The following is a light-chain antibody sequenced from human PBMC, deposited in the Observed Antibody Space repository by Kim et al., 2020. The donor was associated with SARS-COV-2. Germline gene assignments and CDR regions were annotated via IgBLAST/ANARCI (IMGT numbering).Light chain of an antibody. CDR3: CSYAGSDSFAV. Sequence: QSALTQPRSVSGSPGQSVTISCTGTSSDVGGYNYVSWYQQHPGKAPKLMIYDVNKRPSGVPDRFSGSKSGNTASLTISGLQAEDEADYYCCSYAGSDSFAVFGGGTQLTVL. CDR1: SSDVGGYNY. J-gene: IGLJ3*02. CDR2: DVN. V-gene: IGLV2-11*01.